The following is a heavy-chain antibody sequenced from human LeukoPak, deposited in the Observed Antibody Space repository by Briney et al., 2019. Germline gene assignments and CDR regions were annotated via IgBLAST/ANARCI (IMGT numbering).Heavy chain of an antibody. Sequence: PSETLFLTCTVSGGSISSYYWSWIRQPPGKGLEWIGYIYYSGSTNYNPSLKSRVTISVDTSKNQFSLKLSSVTAADTAVYYCARHLYDYVWGSYGPSAFDYWGQGTLVTVSS. CDR2: IYYSGST. CDR3: ARHLYDYVWGSYGPSAFDY. J-gene: IGHJ4*02. D-gene: IGHD3-16*01. CDR1: GGSISSYY. V-gene: IGHV4-59*08.